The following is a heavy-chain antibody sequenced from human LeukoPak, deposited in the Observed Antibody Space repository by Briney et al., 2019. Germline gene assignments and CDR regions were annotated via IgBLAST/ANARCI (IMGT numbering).Heavy chain of an antibody. CDR2: ISYDGSNK. Sequence: GGSLRLSCAASGFTFSSYAMHWVRQAPGKGLEWVAVISYDGSNKYYADSVKGRITISRDNSKNTLYLQMNSLRAEDTAVYYCARANIAAAAGLDYWGQGTLVTVSS. V-gene: IGHV3-30-3*01. CDR3: ARANIAAAAGLDY. D-gene: IGHD6-13*01. CDR1: GFTFSSYA. J-gene: IGHJ4*02.